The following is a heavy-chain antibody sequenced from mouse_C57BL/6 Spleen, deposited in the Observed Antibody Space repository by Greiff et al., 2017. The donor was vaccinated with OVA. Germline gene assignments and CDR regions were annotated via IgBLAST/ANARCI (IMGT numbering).Heavy chain of an antibody. Sequence: EVTLVESGGDLVKPGGSLKLSCAASGFTFSSYGMSWVRQTPDKRLEWVATISSGGSYTYYPDSVKGRFTISRDNAKNTLYLQMSSLKSEDTAMYYCARRDLGYWGQGTTLTVSS. CDR3: ARRDLGY. V-gene: IGHV5-6*02. CDR1: GFTFSSYG. J-gene: IGHJ2*01. CDR2: ISSGGSYT.